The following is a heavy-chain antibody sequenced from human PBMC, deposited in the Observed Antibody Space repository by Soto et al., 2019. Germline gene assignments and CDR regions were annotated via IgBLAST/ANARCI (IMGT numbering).Heavy chain of an antibody. Sequence: EVQVLDSGGGLVQPGVSLRLSCAASGFTFNNYARNWVRQVPGKWLEWGANISGTGGSTYYAGSVKGRFTISRDNSKNPLYLPMNSLRVDDTAVYYCAKDRLGGNFDSWGQGTQVTVSS. CDR1: GFTFNNYA. CDR3: AKDRLGGNFDS. V-gene: IGHV3-23*01. J-gene: IGHJ4*02. CDR2: ISGTGGST.